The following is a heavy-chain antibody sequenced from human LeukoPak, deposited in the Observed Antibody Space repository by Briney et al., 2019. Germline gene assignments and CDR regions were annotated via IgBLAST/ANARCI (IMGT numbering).Heavy chain of an antibody. CDR3: ARVRDYGDYIDAFDI. CDR2: ISTSSSYI. V-gene: IGHV3-21*01. CDR1: GFTFSSYS. Sequence: GGSLRLSCGASGFTFSSYSMNRVRQAPGKGLEWVSSISTSSSYIYYADSVKGRFTISRDNAENSLYLQMNSLRAEDTAVYYCARVRDYGDYIDAFDIWGQGTMVTVSS. D-gene: IGHD4-17*01. J-gene: IGHJ3*02.